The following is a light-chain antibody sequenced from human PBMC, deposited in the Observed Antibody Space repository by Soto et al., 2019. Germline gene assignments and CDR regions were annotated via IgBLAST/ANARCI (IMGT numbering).Light chain of an antibody. CDR1: QSVSSD. V-gene: IGKV3-15*01. J-gene: IGKJ5*01. CDR2: GAS. CDR3: QQYTNWPLT. Sequence: EIVMTQSPATLSVSPGERVTLSCRASQSVSSDLAWYQQKPGQSPRLFIYGASTRATGIPARFSGSGSGTEFTLTISSLQSADFAVYYCQQYTNWPLTFGQGTRLEN.